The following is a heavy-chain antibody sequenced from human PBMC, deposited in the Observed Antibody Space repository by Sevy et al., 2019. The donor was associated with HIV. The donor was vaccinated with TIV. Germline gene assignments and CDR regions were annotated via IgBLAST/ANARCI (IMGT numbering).Heavy chain of an antibody. CDR1: GFSFSDYY. CDR3: ARVVVRGVIRDYFDF. Sequence: GESLKISCAASGFSFSDYYMNWIRQAPGKGLECISYISSSGDSTYYADSVKGRFTISMDNAKNSVYLQMNNLRADDTAVYFCARVVVRGVIRDYFDFWGQGTLVTVSS. D-gene: IGHD3-10*01. V-gene: IGHV3-11*01. J-gene: IGHJ4*02. CDR2: ISSSGDST.